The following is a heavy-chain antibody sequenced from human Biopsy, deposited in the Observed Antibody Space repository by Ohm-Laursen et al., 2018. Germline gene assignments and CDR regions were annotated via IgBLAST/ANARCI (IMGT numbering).Heavy chain of an antibody. CDR1: SASFSDYY. D-gene: IGHD3-16*01. Sequence: GTLSLTCAVYSASFSDYYWTWVRQSPGKGLEWIGEINHRGSTNYNPSLRSRVTISVDTSKKQFSLSLRSVTAADTAVYFCARDSRGGHLNTTLITGKNLDSWGQGILVTVSS. CDR3: ARDSRGGHLNTTLITGKNLDS. CDR2: INHRGST. V-gene: IGHV4-34*01. J-gene: IGHJ4*02.